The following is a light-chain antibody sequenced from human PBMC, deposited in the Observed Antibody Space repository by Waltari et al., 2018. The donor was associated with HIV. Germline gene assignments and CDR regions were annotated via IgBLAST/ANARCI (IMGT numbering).Light chain of an antibody. J-gene: IGKJ4*02. CDR3: QQYNNWPRT. V-gene: IGKV4-1*01. CDR2: WAS. Sequence: IVMTQSPDSLPVSLGERATINCRSSRTLYFNSNNQNYLAWYQQKPGQSPKVLIYWASTRASGVPGRFSGSGSGTDFNLTISSLQADDVAVYYCQQYNNWPRTFGRGTKVEIK. CDR1: RTLYFNSNNQNY.